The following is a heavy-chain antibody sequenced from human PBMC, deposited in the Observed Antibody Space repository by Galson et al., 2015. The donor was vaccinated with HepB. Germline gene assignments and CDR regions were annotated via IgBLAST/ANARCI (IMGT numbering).Heavy chain of an antibody. J-gene: IGHJ4*02. D-gene: IGHD3-9*01. CDR3: ARGFTGPDY. CDR1: GFSFSDYW. V-gene: IGHV3-74*01. Sequence: SLRLSCAASGFSFSDYWMHWVRQAPGKGLVCVSRINGDGRSTSYADSVKGRFTISRDNAKNTLYLQMNSLRAEDTAVYYCARGFTGPDYWGQGTLVTVSS. CDR2: INGDGRST.